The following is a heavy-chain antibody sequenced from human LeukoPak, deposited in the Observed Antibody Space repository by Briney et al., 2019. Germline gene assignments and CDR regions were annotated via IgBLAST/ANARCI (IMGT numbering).Heavy chain of an antibody. V-gene: IGHV4-61*01. CDR1: GGSVSSGSYY. CDR2: IYYSGST. CDR3: ARDSPYSSSWQSDAFDI. J-gene: IGHJ3*02. Sequence: SETPSLTCTVSGGSVSSGSYYWSWIRQPPGKGLEWIGYIYYSGSTNYNPSLKSRVTISVDTSKNQFSLKLSSVTAADTAVYYCARDSPYSSSWQSDAFDIWGQGTMVTVSS. D-gene: IGHD6-13*01.